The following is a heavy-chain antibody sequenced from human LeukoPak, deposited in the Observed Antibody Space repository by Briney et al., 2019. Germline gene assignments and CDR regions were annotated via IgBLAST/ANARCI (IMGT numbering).Heavy chain of an antibody. J-gene: IGHJ4*02. CDR1: GGSISSSSYY. V-gene: IGHV4-39*07. CDR3: ARCYDSSGYVDY. Sequence: SETLSLTCTVSGGSISSSSYYWSWIRQPPGKGLEWIGEINHSGSTNYNPSLKSRVTISVDTSKNQFSLKLSSVTAADTAVYYCARCYDSSGYVDYWGQGTLVTVSS. D-gene: IGHD3-22*01. CDR2: INHSGST.